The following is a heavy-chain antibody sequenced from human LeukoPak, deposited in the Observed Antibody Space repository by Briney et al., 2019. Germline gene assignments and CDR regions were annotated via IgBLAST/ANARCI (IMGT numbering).Heavy chain of an antibody. V-gene: IGHV3-74*01. J-gene: IGHJ5*02. D-gene: IGHD6-6*01. CDR2: INSDGSST. CDR1: GFTFSSYW. CDR3: ARGWGYSSSSGSPSMFDP. Sequence: PGGSLRLSCAASGFTFSSYWMHWVRQAPGKGLVWVSRINSDGSSTSYADSVKGRFTISRDNAKNTLHLQMNSLRAEDTAVYYCARGWGYSSSSGSPSMFDPWGQGTLVTVSS.